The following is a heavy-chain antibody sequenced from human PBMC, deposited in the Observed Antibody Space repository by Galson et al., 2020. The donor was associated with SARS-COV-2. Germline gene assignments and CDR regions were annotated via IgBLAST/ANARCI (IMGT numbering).Heavy chain of an antibody. J-gene: IGHJ6*03. CDR1: GSSISRGYS. Sequence: SETLSLTCAVSGSSISRGYSWCWIRQPPGKGLEWIGTMYQDGNTYYNPSLTSRVTISVDTSKHQFSLKLTSVTAADTAVYYCARADEGYDYVWEVYYYYMDVWGKGTTVIISS. CDR2: MYQDGNT. D-gene: IGHD3-16*01. CDR3: ARADEGYDYVWEVYYYYMDV. V-gene: IGHV4-38-2*01.